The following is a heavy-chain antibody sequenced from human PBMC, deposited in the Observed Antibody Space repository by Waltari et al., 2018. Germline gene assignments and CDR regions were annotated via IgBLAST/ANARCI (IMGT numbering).Heavy chain of an antibody. Sequence: QVQLQESGPGLVKPSQTLSLTCTVSGGSISSGGYYWSWIRQHPGKGLEWIGYIYYSGSTYYNPSLKSRVTISVDTSKNQFSLKLSSVTAADTAVYYCARVGPQGYPGPYYFDYWGQGTLVTVSS. CDR3: ARVGPQGYPGPYYFDY. CDR2: IYYSGST. D-gene: IGHD2-15*01. CDR1: GGSISSGGYY. V-gene: IGHV4-31*03. J-gene: IGHJ4*02.